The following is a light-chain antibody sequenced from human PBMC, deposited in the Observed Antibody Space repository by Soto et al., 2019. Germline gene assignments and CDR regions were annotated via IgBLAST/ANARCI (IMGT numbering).Light chain of an antibody. J-gene: IGKJ1*01. CDR3: QHYGTSPTWT. Sequence: DIVLTQSPGTLSLSPGERATLSCRASQSVSGSYLAWYQQKPGQAPRLLIYGASSRATGIPDRFSGDGSGTDFTLTISRLESEDFVVYYCQHYGTSPTWTFGQGTKVEVK. CDR1: QSVSGSY. V-gene: IGKV3-20*01. CDR2: GAS.